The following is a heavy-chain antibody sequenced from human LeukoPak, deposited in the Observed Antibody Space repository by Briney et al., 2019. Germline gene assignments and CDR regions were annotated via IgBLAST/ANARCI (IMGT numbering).Heavy chain of an antibody. D-gene: IGHD3-22*01. J-gene: IGHJ3*02. Sequence: ASVKVSCKASGYTFTSYDINWVRQATGQGLEWMGWMNPNSGNTGYAQKFQGRDTITRNTSISTAYMELSSLRSEDTAVYYCARVAYYDSSGYYYVMDAFDIWGQGTMVTVSS. CDR3: ARVAYYDSSGYYYVMDAFDI. CDR2: MNPNSGNT. V-gene: IGHV1-8*03. CDR1: GYTFTSYD.